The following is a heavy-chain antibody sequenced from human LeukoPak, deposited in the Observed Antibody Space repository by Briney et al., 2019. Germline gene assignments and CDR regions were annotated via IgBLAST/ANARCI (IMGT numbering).Heavy chain of an antibody. CDR1: GYSITSGYY. D-gene: IGHD3-10*01. Sequence: PSETLSLTCAVSGYSITSGYYWGWIRQPPGKGLKWIGSMYHSGSTYYNPSLKSRVTISVDTSKNQFSLKLNSVTAADTAVYYCARVKGYYGSGSYPWFDPWGQGTLVTVSS. V-gene: IGHV4-38-2*01. J-gene: IGHJ5*02. CDR3: ARVKGYYGSGSYPWFDP. CDR2: MYHSGST.